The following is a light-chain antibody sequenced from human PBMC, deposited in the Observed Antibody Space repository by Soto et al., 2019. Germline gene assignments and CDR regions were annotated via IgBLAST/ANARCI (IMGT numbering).Light chain of an antibody. CDR1: QTVRNNY. J-gene: IGKJ4*01. CDR2: DAS. CDR3: QQFSGYPLT. Sequence: VLLQFPGALSLSPGESATLSCRASQTVRNNYLAWYQQKPGQAPRLLIYDASSRATGIPDRFSGGGSATDFTLNISRLEPEDFAVYYCQQFSGYPLTFGGGTKVDI. V-gene: IGKV3-20*01.